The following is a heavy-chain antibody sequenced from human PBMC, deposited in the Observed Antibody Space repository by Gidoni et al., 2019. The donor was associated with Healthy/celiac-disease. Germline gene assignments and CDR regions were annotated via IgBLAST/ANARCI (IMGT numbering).Heavy chain of an antibody. CDR2: TYYRSKWYN. V-gene: IGHV6-1*01. CDR3: ARGGYSSGWYLNPNWFDP. D-gene: IGHD6-19*01. Sequence: QVQLQQSGPGLVKPSQTLSLTCAISGDSVSSNSAAWNWIRQSPSRGLEWLGRTYYRSKWYNDYAVSVKSRITINPDTSKNQFSLQLNSVTPEDTAVYYCARGGYSSGWYLNPNWFDPWGQGTLVTVSS. CDR1: GDSVSSNSAA. J-gene: IGHJ5*02.